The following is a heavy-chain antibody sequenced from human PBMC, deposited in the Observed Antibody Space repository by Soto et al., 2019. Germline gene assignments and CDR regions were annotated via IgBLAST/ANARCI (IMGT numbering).Heavy chain of an antibody. Sequence: SETLSLTCTVSGGSISSGGYYWHWIRQHPGKGLEWIGYIYYSGTTYYNPPLKSRVTVSVDTSRNQFSLRLSSVTAADTAVYYCARGSKQWLVKGGMDVWGKGTTVTVSS. V-gene: IGHV4-31*03. D-gene: IGHD6-19*01. J-gene: IGHJ6*03. CDR1: GGSISSGGYY. CDR2: IYYSGTT. CDR3: ARGSKQWLVKGGMDV.